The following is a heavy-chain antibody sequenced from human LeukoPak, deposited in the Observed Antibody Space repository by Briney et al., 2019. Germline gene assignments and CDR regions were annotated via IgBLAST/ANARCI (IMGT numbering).Heavy chain of an antibody. J-gene: IGHJ1*01. V-gene: IGHV4-30-4*08. CDR2: IYYSGST. CDR3: ARGRPYCSSTSCYPEYSQH. Sequence: PSQTLSLTCTVSGGSISSGDYYWSWIRQPPGKGLEWIGYIYYSGSTYYNPSLKSRVTISVDTSKNQFSLKLSSVTAADTAVYYCARGRPYCSSTSCYPEYSQHWGQGTLVTVSS. D-gene: IGHD2-2*01. CDR1: GGSISSGDYY.